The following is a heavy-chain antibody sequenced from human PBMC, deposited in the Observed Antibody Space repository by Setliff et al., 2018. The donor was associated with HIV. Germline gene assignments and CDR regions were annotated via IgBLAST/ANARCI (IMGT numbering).Heavy chain of an antibody. CDR2: ISPSGTYI. Sequence: GSLRLSCAASGFTFSSYSMNWDRQAPGKGLEWVSFISPSGTYIHYADSLKGRFTISRDNAKNSLYLQMNSLRAEDTAVYYCARDPPWNYDSSGYPYYFDYWGQGTLVTVSS. D-gene: IGHD3-22*01. CDR3: ARDPPWNYDSSGYPYYFDY. CDR1: GFTFSSYS. J-gene: IGHJ4*02. V-gene: IGHV3-21*01.